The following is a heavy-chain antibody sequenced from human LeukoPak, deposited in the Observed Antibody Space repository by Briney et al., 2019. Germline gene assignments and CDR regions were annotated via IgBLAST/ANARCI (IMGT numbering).Heavy chain of an antibody. D-gene: IGHD3-10*02. J-gene: IGHJ5*02. V-gene: IGHV3-20*04. CDR3: ARHLANVRWGVNPRWFDP. CDR2: INWIGGST. Sequence: GGSLRLSCAASGFTFGDYGMNWVRQVPGKGLEWVSGINWIGGSTGYGDSVKGRFTISRDNAKNSLYLQMNSLRAEDTAVYYCARHLANVRWGVNPRWFDPWGQGTLVTVSS. CDR1: GFTFGDYG.